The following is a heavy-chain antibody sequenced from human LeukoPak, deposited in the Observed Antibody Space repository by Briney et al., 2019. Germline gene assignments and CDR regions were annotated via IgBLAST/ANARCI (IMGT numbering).Heavy chain of an antibody. CDR2: IYYSGTT. CDR3: ARSKVTYYYDAGGYYYFDY. CDR1: GGSISSYY. Sequence: PSETLSLTCTVSGGSISSYYWSWIRQSPGKGLEWIGHIYYSGTTNYSPSLRSRVTISVDTSNKQFSLKLRSVTAADTAVYYCARSKVTYYYDAGGYYYFDYWGQGALVTVSS. D-gene: IGHD3-22*01. J-gene: IGHJ4*02. V-gene: IGHV4-59*01.